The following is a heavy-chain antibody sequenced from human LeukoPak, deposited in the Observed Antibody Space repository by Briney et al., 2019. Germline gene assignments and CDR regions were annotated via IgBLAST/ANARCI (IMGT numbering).Heavy chain of an antibody. CDR2: ISGSGGST. D-gene: IGHD1-26*01. Sequence: GGSLRLSCAASGFTFGSYAMSWVRQAPGKGLEWVSSISGSGGSTYYADSVKGRFTISRDNVKNTMYVQMNSLRAEDTAVYYCAKDIGVGVTWAFDIWGQGTMVTVSS. J-gene: IGHJ3*02. V-gene: IGHV3-23*01. CDR1: GFTFGSYA. CDR3: AKDIGVGVTWAFDI.